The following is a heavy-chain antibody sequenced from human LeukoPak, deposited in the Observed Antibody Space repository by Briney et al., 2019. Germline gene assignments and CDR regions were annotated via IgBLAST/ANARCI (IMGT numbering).Heavy chain of an antibody. Sequence: PSETLSLTCAVYGGSFSGYYWSWIRQPPGKGLEWIGSIYHSGRTYYNPSLKSRITISVDTSKNQSSLKLISVTAADTAVYYCARSRGWLRFGRESYFDYWGQGTLVTVSS. CDR2: IYHSGRT. CDR1: GGSFSGYY. CDR3: ARSRGWLRFGRESYFDY. D-gene: IGHD5-12*01. V-gene: IGHV4-34*01. J-gene: IGHJ4*02.